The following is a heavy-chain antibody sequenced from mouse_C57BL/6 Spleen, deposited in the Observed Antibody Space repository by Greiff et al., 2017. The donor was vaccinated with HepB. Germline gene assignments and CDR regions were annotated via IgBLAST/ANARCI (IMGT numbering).Heavy chain of an antibody. CDR3: ARGGDIYYDYDFYAMDY. J-gene: IGHJ4*01. D-gene: IGHD2-4*01. Sequence: EVQLQESGPGLVKPSQSLSLTCSVTGYSITSGYYWNWIRQFPGNKLEWMGYISYDGSNNYNPSLKNRISITRDTSKNQFFLKLNSVTTEDTATYYCARGGDIYYDYDFYAMDYWGQGTSVTVSS. V-gene: IGHV3-6*01. CDR2: ISYDGSN. CDR1: GYSITSGYY.